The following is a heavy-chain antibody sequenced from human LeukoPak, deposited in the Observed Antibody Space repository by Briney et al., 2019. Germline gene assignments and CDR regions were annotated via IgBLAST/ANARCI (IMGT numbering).Heavy chain of an antibody. V-gene: IGHV4-59*01. D-gene: IGHD4-17*01. J-gene: IGHJ4*02. CDR1: GDSTNTYF. Sequence: SETLSLTCTISGDSTNTYFWSWIRQPPGKGLEWIGYIYYTVTTNYNPSLKSRVTISVDTSKNQFSLKVSSVTAADTGVYYCASKSTDHGELRFDYWGQGTLVTVSS. CDR2: IYYTVTT. CDR3: ASKSTDHGELRFDY.